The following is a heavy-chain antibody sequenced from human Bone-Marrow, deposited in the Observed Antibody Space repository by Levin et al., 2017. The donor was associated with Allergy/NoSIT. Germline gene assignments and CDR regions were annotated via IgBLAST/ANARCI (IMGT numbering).Heavy chain of an antibody. Sequence: WASVKVSCKASGYTFTNYFLHWVRQAPGQGLEYLGRINPHSGDTYYSQKFQDRVTMTRDTSTSTIYMELSRLTLDDAAVYYCARVEYEAYDYWGQGTLVTVSS. CDR1: GYTFTNYF. CDR2: INPHSGDT. CDR3: ARVEYEAYDY. D-gene: IGHD3-3*01. V-gene: IGHV1-2*06. J-gene: IGHJ4*02.